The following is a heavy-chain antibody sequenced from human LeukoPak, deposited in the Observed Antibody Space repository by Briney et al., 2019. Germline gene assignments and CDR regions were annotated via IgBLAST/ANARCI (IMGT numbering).Heavy chain of an antibody. CDR1: GYTFTSYY. CDR2: INPSGGST. V-gene: IGHV1-46*01. CDR3: ARGARTLYYDFWSGYWV. J-gene: IGHJ4*02. D-gene: IGHD3-3*01. Sequence: GASVKVSCKASGYTFTSYYMHWVRQAPGQGLEWMGIINPSGGSTSYAQKFQGRVTMTRDMSTSTVYMELSSLRSEDTAVYYCARGARTLYYDFWSGYWVWGQGTLVTVSS.